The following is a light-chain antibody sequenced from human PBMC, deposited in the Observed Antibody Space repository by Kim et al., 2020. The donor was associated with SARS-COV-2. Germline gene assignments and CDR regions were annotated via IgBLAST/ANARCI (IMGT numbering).Light chain of an antibody. V-gene: IGLV3-1*01. Sequence: SYELTQPPSVSVSPGQTASITCSGDKLGDKYASWHQQKPGQSPVLVIYQDTKRPSGIPERFSGSNSGNTATLTISGTQAMDEADYYCQAWDSSTAVFGTGTKVTVL. CDR3: QAWDSSTAV. CDR1: KLGDKY. CDR2: QDT. J-gene: IGLJ1*01.